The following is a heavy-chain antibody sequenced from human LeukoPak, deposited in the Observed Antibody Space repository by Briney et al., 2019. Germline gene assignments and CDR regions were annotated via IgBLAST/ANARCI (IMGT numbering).Heavy chain of an antibody. Sequence: GASVKVSCKASGYTFTSYAVHWVRQAPGQRLEWMGWINAGNGNTKYSQKFQGRVTITRDTSASTAYMELSSLRSEDTAVYYCARATYYGDYGFDYWGQGTLVTVSS. D-gene: IGHD4-17*01. CDR1: GYTFTSYA. V-gene: IGHV1-3*01. CDR3: ARATYYGDYGFDY. CDR2: INAGNGNT. J-gene: IGHJ4*02.